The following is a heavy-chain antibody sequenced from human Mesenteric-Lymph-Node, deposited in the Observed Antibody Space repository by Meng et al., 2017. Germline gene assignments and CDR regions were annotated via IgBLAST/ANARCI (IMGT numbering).Heavy chain of an antibody. J-gene: IGHJ5*02. Sequence: SETLSLTCTVSGGSISSYYWSWIRQPPGKGLEWIGYIYYSGSTNYNPSLKSRVTISVDTSKNQFSLKLSSVTAADTAVYYCARFALLTRREDLYNWFDPWGQGTLITVSS. CDR3: ARFALLTRREDLYNWFDP. CDR1: GGSISSYY. V-gene: IGHV4-59*12. CDR2: IYYSGST. D-gene: IGHD2-21*01.